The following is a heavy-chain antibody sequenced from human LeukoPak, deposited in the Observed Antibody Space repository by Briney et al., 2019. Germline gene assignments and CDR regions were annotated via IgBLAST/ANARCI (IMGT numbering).Heavy chain of an antibody. D-gene: IGHD1-26*01. CDR2: ISGSGGST. J-gene: IGHJ4*02. Sequence: GGSLRLSCAASGFTFSSYAMSWVRQAPGKGLEWVSAISGSGGSTYYADSVKGRFTISRDNSKNTLYLQMNSLKTEDTAVYHCTTDLGIVAALDYWGQGTLVTVSS. CDR3: TTDLGIVAALDY. V-gene: IGHV3-23*01. CDR1: GFTFSSYA.